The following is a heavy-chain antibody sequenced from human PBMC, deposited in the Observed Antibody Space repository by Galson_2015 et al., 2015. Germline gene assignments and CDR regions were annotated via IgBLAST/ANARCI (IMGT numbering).Heavy chain of an antibody. Sequence: SLRLSCAASGFTFSSYGMNWVRQAPGKGLEWVSYISTSSSTRYYADSVKGRLTISRDNAKNSLYLQMNSLRDEDTAVYYCAREEDCSGGSCYYYYGMDVWGQGTTVTVSS. D-gene: IGHD2-15*01. CDR1: GFTFSSYG. V-gene: IGHV3-48*02. CDR3: AREEDCSGGSCYYYYGMDV. J-gene: IGHJ6*02. CDR2: ISTSSSTR.